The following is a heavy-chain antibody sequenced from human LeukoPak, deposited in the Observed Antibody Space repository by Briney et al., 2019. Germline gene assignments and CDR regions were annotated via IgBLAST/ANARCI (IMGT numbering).Heavy chain of an antibody. Sequence: SVKVSRKASGGTFSSYAISWVRQAPGQGLEWMGRIIPILGIANYAQKFQGRVTITADKSTSTAYTELSSLRSEDTAVYYCAREGSSSWYFDYWGQGTLVTVSS. J-gene: IGHJ4*02. CDR3: AREGSSSWYFDY. CDR1: GGTFSSYA. D-gene: IGHD6-13*01. CDR2: IIPILGIA. V-gene: IGHV1-69*04.